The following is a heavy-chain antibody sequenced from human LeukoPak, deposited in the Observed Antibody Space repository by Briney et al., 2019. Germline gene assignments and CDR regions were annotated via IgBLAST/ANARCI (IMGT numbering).Heavy chain of an antibody. CDR3: ARGAWFGELGKYYFGY. D-gene: IGHD3-10*01. Sequence: ASVKVSCKASGGTFSNYAVSWVRQAPGQGLEWMGGIIPIFGTTNYAQKFQDRVTIVTDKSTSTAYMDLSSLRSDDTAVYYCARGAWFGELGKYYFGYWGQGTPVTVSS. J-gene: IGHJ4*02. CDR1: GGTFSNYA. V-gene: IGHV1-69*05. CDR2: IIPIFGTT.